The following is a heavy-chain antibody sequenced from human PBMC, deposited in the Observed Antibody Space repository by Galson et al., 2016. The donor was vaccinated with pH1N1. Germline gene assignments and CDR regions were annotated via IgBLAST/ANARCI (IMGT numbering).Heavy chain of an antibody. CDR3: ARDKRRYFDS. CDR1: AFSVRNNF. Sequence: SLRLSCAGYAFSVRNNFMTWVRQPPGKALEWVSTIYSDGSTNYGDFVKGRLTVSRDISENTVSLQLNSLRVDDTAVYYCARDKRRYFDSWGQGTLVTVSP. J-gene: IGHJ4*02. CDR2: IYSDGST. V-gene: IGHV3-53*01.